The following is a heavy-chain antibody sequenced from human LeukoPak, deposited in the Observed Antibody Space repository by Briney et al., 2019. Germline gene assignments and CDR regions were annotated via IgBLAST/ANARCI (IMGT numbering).Heavy chain of an antibody. Sequence: SETLSLTCTVSGGSISSSSYYWGWIRQPPGKGLEWIGSIYYSGSTYYNPSLKSRVTISVDTSKNQFSLKLSSVTAADTAVYYCASITILGVVIFWGQGTLVTVSS. D-gene: IGHD3-3*01. V-gene: IGHV4-39*07. CDR2: IYYSGST. CDR1: GGSISSSSYY. CDR3: ASITILGVVIF. J-gene: IGHJ4*02.